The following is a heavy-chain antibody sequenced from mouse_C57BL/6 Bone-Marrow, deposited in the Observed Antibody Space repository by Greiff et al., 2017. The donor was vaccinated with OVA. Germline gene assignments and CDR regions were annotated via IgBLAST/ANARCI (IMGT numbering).Heavy chain of an antibody. J-gene: IGHJ4*01. Sequence: EVQLQQSGPELVKPGASVKISCKASGYSFTDYNMNWVKQSNGKSLEWIGVINPNYGTTNYNQKFKGKATLTVDQSSSTAYMQLNSLTSEDSAVYYGARAIWLLPYAMDYWGQGTSVTVSS. CDR2: INPNYGTT. V-gene: IGHV1-39*01. CDR3: ARAIWLLPYAMDY. CDR1: GYSFTDYN. D-gene: IGHD2-2*01.